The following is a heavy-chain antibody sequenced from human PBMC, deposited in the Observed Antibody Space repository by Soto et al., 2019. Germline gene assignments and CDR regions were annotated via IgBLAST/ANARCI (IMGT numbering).Heavy chain of an antibody. J-gene: IGHJ4*02. CDR1: GGTFSSYA. CDR3: ASDILTGYPSPPVAYFDY. D-gene: IGHD3-9*01. Sequence: GASVKVSCKASGGTFSSYAISWVRQAPGQGLEWMGGIIPIFGTANYAQKFQGRVTITADESTSTAYMELSSLRSEDTAVYYCASDILTGYPSPPVAYFDYWGQGTLVTVSS. CDR2: IIPIFGTA. V-gene: IGHV1-69*13.